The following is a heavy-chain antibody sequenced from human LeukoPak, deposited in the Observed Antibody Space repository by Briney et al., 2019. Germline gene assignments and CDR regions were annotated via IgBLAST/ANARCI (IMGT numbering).Heavy chain of an antibody. D-gene: IGHD2-15*01. CDR3: ARDNLVAATIMDYYYYGMDV. CDR2: ISYDGSNK. V-gene: IGHV3-30-3*01. J-gene: IGHJ6*02. Sequence: PGRSLRLSCAASGFTFSSYAMHWVRQAPGKGLEWVAVISYDGSNKYYADSVKGRFTISRDNSKNTLYLQMNSLRAEDTAVYYCARDNLVAATIMDYYYYGMDVWGQGTTVTVSS. CDR1: GFTFSSYA.